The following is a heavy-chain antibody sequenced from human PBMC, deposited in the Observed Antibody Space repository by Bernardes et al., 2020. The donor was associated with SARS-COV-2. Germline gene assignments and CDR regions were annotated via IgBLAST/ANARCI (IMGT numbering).Heavy chain of an antibody. CDR3: ARGRVAAAIPYYYFGMDV. D-gene: IGHD6-13*01. Sequence: SVKVSCKVSGGTFSSYAISWVRQAPGQGLEWMGGIILILGTATYAQKFQGRVTIIADESTSTAYMELSSLRSEDTAVYYCARGRVAAAIPYYYFGMDVWGQGTTVTVSS. V-gene: IGHV1-69*13. CDR2: IILILGTA. CDR1: GGTFSSYA. J-gene: IGHJ6*02.